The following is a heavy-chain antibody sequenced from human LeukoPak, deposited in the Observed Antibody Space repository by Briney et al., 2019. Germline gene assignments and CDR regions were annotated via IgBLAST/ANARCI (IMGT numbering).Heavy chain of an antibody. CDR2: ISYDGSNK. CDR3: ARGYCSGGSCYYYYGMDV. J-gene: IGHJ6*02. Sequence: GRSLRLSCAPSGFTFSSYAMHWVRQAPGKGLEWVAVISYDGSNKYYADSVKGRFTISRDNSKNTLYLQMNSLRAEDTAVYYCARGYCSGGSCYYYYGMDVWGQGTTVTVSS. CDR1: GFTFSSYA. V-gene: IGHV3-30-3*01. D-gene: IGHD2-15*01.